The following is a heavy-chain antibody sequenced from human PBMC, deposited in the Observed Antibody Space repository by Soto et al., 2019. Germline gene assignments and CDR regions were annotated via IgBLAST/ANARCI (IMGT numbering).Heavy chain of an antibody. D-gene: IGHD3-3*01. V-gene: IGHV1-8*01. CDR3: ARERKFDFWRKGLDV. Sequence: GASVKVSCKASGYTFTTYDINWVRQAPGQGLEWLGRMDPNSGSTGYAQNFQGRITMTRNISRNTAHMELSSLQSEDTAVYYCARERKFDFWRKGLDVWGQGTTVTVSS. CDR2: MDPNSGST. J-gene: IGHJ6*02. CDR1: GYTFTTYD.